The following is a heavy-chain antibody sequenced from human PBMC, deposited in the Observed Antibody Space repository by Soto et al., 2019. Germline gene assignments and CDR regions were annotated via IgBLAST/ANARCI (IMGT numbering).Heavy chain of an antibody. CDR1: GGSISSSSYY. D-gene: IGHD3-22*01. V-gene: IGHV4-39*01. CDR3: AGPAGSYYYDSSGTFDY. J-gene: IGHJ4*02. Sequence: TXGTLSLTCTVSGGSISSSSYYGGWIRQPPGKGLEWIGSIYYSGSTYYNPSLKSRVTISVDTSKNQFSLKLSSVTAADTAVYYCAGPAGSYYYDSSGTFDYWGQGTLVTVSS. CDR2: IYYSGST.